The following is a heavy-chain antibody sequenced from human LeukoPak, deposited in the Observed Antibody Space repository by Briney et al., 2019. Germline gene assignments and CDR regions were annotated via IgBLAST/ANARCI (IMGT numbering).Heavy chain of an antibody. Sequence: SETLSLTCTVSGGSISSYYWSWIRQPPGKGLEWIGYIYYSGSTNYNPSLKSRVTISVDTSKNQFSLKLSSVTAADTAVYYCARGYCSGGSCYDDFDYWGQGTLVTASS. CDR3: ARGYCSGGSCYDDFDY. D-gene: IGHD2-15*01. J-gene: IGHJ4*02. CDR2: IYYSGST. V-gene: IGHV4-59*01. CDR1: GGSISSYY.